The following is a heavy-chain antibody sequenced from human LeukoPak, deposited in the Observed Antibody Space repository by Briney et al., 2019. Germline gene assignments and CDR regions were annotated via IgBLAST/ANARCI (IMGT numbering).Heavy chain of an antibody. J-gene: IGHJ6*03. D-gene: IGHD5-12*01. CDR3: ARHAPLYSGYDYLGRYYYYYMDV. CDR2: IYPGDSDT. V-gene: IGHV5-51*01. Sequence: GESLKISCKGSGYSFTSYWIGWVRQMPGKGLEWMGIIYPGDSDTRYSPSFQGQVTISADKSIGTAYLQWSSLKASDTAMYYCARHAPLYSGYDYLGRYYYYYMDVWGKGTTVTISS. CDR1: GYSFTSYW.